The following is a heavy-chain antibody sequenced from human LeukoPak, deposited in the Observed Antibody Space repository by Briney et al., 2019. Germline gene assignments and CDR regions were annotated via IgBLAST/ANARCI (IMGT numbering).Heavy chain of an antibody. CDR2: ISYDGSNK. CDR1: GFTFSSYG. V-gene: IGHV3-30*18. J-gene: IGHJ4*02. CDR3: AKDHYYDSSGPNDY. Sequence: GRSLRLSCAASGFTFSSYGMHWVRQAPGKGLEWVAVISYDGSNKYYAGSVKGRFTISRDNSKNTLYLQMNSLRAEDTAVYYCAKDHYYDSSGPNDYWGQGTLDTVSS. D-gene: IGHD3-22*01.